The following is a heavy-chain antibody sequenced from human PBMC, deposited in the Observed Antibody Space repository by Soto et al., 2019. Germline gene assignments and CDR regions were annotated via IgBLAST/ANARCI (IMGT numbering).Heavy chain of an antibody. CDR3: AKESHSSSWYSDWFDP. D-gene: IGHD6-13*01. CDR2: ISYDGSNK. V-gene: IGHV3-30*18. J-gene: IGHJ5*02. CDR1: GFTFSSYC. Sequence: QVQLVESWGGVVQPGRSLRLSCAASGFTFSSYCMHWVRQAPGKGLEWVAVISYDGSNKYYADSVKGRFTISRDNSKNTLYLQMNSLRAEDTAVYYCAKESHSSSWYSDWFDPWGQGTLVTVSS.